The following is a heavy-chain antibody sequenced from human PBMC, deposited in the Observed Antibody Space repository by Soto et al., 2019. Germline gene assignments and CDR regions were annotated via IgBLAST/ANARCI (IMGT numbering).Heavy chain of an antibody. D-gene: IGHD3-9*01. J-gene: IGHJ4*02. V-gene: IGHV3-33*01. CDR1: GFTFSSYG. Sequence: GGSLRLSCAASGFTFSSYGMHWVRQAPGKGLEWVAVIWYDGSNKYYADSVKGRFTISRDNSKNTLYLQMNSLRAEDTAVYYCARGGVLTGYYEFAFWGQGTLVTVSS. CDR3: ARGGVLTGYYEFAF. CDR2: IWYDGSNK.